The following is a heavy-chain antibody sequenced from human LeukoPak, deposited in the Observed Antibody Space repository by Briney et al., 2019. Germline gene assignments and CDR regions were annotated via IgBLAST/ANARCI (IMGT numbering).Heavy chain of an antibody. CDR2: SWNSGSI. CDR3: AKDGSSSWCGVFDY. Sequence: SWNSGSIGYADSVKGRFTISRDNAKNSLYLQMNSLRAEDTALYYCAKDGSSSWCGVFDYWGQGTLVTVSS. J-gene: IGHJ4*02. D-gene: IGHD6-13*01. V-gene: IGHV3-9*01.